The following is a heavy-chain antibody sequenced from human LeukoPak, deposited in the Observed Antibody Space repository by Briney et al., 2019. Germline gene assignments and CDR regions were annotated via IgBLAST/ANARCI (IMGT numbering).Heavy chain of an antibody. CDR2: IKPSGGST. D-gene: IGHD1-26*01. V-gene: IGHV1-46*01. Sequence: ASVKVACKASGYTFTSYYMHWVRQAPGQGLERMGIIKPSGGSTSYAQKFQGRVTMNRDTSTSTVYMELSSLRSEDTAVCYCARVELPRLFDYWGQGTLVTVSS. J-gene: IGHJ4*02. CDR1: GYTFTSYY. CDR3: ARVELPRLFDY.